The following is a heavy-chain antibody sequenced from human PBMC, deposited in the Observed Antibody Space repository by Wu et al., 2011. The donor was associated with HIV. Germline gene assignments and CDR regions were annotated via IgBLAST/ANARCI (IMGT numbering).Heavy chain of an antibody. CDR3: AGSYYNSYYYYGMDV. V-gene: IGHV1-18*01. D-gene: IGHD3-10*01. CDR1: GYTFTSYD. J-gene: IGHJ6*02. Sequence: QVQLVQSGAEVKKPGASVKVSCKASGYTFTSYDINWVRQATGQGLEWMGWMNPNNGNTNYAQKLQGRVTMTTDTSTSTAYMELRSLRSDDTAVYYCAGSYYNSYYYYGMDVWGQGTTVTVSS. CDR2: MNPNNGNT.